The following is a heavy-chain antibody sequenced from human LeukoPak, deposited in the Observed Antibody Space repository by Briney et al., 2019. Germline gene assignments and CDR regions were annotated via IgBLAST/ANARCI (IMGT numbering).Heavy chain of an antibody. J-gene: IGHJ4*02. CDR3: ARLGPFSGWSTGPFDY. CDR1: GGSISSYY. CDR2: IYYSGST. D-gene: IGHD6-19*01. V-gene: IGHV4-59*08. Sequence: SETLSLTCTVSGGSISSYYWSWIRQPPGKGLEWIGYIYYSGSTNYNPSLKSRVTISVDTSKNQFSLKLSSVTAADTAVYYCARLGPFSGWSTGPFDYWGQGTLVTVSS.